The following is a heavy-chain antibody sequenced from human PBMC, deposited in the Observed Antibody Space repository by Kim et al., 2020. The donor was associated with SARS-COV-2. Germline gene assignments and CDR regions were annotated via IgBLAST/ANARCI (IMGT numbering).Heavy chain of an antibody. CDR2: ISYDGSNK. V-gene: IGHV3-30*18. CDR1: GFTFSSYG. D-gene: IGHD3-10*01. CDR3: AKYLDPFRFGEEGYGMDV. J-gene: IGHJ6*02. Sequence: GGSLRLSCAASGFTFSSYGMHWVRHAPGKGLEWVAVISYDGSNKYYADSVKGRFTISRDNSKNTLYLQMNSLRAEDTAVYYCAKYLDPFRFGEEGYGMDVWGQGTTVTVSS.